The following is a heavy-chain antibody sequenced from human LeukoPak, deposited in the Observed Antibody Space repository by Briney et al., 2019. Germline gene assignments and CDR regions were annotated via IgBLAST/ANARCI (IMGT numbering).Heavy chain of an antibody. V-gene: IGHV1-18*01. CDR3: AREAYDFWSGYYSGTYYPRGDYYYYMDV. D-gene: IGHD3-3*01. J-gene: IGHJ6*03. CDR1: GGTFSSYA. Sequence: ASVKVSCKASGGTFSSYAISWVRQAPGQGLEWMGWISAYNGNTNYAQKLQGRVTMTTDTSTSTAYMELRSLRSDDTAVYYCAREAYDFWSGYYSGTYYPRGDYYYYMDVWGKGTTVTVSS. CDR2: ISAYNGNT.